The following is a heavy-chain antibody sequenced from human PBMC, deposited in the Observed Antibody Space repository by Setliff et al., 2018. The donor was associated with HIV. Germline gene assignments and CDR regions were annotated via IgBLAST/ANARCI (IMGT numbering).Heavy chain of an antibody. V-gene: IGHV1-2*02. CDR1: GYTFTGYY. J-gene: IGHJ3*02. D-gene: IGHD2-2*01. CDR3: ARAGGGATDQAFDI. CDR2: INPNSGGT. Sequence: AASVKVSCKASGYTFTGYYMHWVRQAPGQGLEWMGWINPNSGGTNYAQKFQGRVTMTRDTSISTAYMELSNLRSDDSAVYYCARAGGGATDQAFDIWGQGTMVTVS.